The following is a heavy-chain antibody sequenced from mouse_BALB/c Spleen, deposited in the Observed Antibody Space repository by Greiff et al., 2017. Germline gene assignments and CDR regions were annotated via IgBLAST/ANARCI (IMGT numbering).Heavy chain of an antibody. Sequence: EVQLQQSGPSLVKPSQTLSLTCSVTGDSITSGYWNWIRKFPGNNLEYMGYISYSGSTYYNPSLKSRISITRDTSKNQYYLQLNSVTTEDTATYYCARYYYGYDEAPYYAMDYWGQGTSVTVSS. CDR3: ARYYYGYDEAPYYAMDY. CDR2: ISYSGST. J-gene: IGHJ4*01. D-gene: IGHD2-2*01. V-gene: IGHV3-8*02. CDR1: GDSITSGY.